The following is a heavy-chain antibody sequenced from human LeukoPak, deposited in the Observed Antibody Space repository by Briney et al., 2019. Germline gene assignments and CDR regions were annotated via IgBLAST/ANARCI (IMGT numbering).Heavy chain of an antibody. D-gene: IGHD6-19*01. CDR1: GFTFDDYA. J-gene: IGHJ5*02. CDR2: ISWNSGST. V-gene: IGHV3-9*03. CDR3: AKDKSSGWRGSWFDP. Sequence: GRSLRLSCAASGFTFDDYAMHWVRQAPGRGLEWVSGISWNSGSTGYADSVKGRFTISRDNAKNSLYLQMNSLRAEDMALYYCAKDKSSGWRGSWFDPWGQGTLVTVSS.